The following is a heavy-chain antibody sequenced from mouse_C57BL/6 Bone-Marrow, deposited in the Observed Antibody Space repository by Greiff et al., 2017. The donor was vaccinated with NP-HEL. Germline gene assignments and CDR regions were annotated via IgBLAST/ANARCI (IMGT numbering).Heavy chain of an antibody. J-gene: IGHJ2*01. CDR2: IYPGDGDT. V-gene: IGHV1-82*01. CDR1: GYAFSSSW. CDR3: ARNLYGNYLYFDY. D-gene: IGHD2-10*02. Sequence: VKLMESGPELVKPGASVKISCKASGYAFSSSWMNWVKQRPGKGLEWIGRIYPGDGDTNYNGKFKGKATLTADKSSSTAYMQLSSLTSEDSAVYFCARNLYGNYLYFDYWGQGTTLTVSS.